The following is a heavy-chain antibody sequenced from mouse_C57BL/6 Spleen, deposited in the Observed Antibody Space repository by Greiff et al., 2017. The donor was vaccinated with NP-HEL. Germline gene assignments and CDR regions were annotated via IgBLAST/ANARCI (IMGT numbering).Heavy chain of an antibody. CDR2: IHPSDSDT. D-gene: IGHD1-1*01. J-gene: IGHJ2*01. Sequence: QVQLKESGAELVKPGASVKVSCKASGYTFTSYWMHWVKQRPGQGLEWIGRIHPSDSDTNYNQKFKGKATLTVDKSSSTAYMQLSSLTSEDSAVYYCAIWDYGSSKPGWGQGTTLTVSS. CDR1: GYTFTSYW. CDR3: AIWDYGSSKPG. V-gene: IGHV1-74*01.